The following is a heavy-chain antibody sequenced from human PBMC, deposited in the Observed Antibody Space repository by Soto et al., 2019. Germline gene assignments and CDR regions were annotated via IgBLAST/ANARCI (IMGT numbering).Heavy chain of an antibody. V-gene: IGHV1-69*13. Sequence: ASVKVSCKASGGTFSSYAISWVRQAPGQGLEWMGGIIPIFGTANYAQKFQGRVTITADESTSTAYMELSSLRSEDTAVYYCAKSIAAATLPYYYYGMDVWGQGTTVTVSS. J-gene: IGHJ6*02. CDR3: AKSIAAATLPYYYYGMDV. CDR2: IIPIFGTA. D-gene: IGHD6-13*01. CDR1: GGTFSSYA.